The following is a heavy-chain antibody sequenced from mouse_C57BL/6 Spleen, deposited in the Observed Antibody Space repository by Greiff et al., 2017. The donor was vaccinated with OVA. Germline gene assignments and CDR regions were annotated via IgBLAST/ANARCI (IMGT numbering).Heavy chain of an antibody. J-gene: IGHJ3*01. CDR2: IYPGDGDT. Sequence: QVQLQQSGPELVKPGASVKISCKASGYAFSSSWMNWVKQRPGKGLEWIGRIYPGDGDTNYNGKFKGKATLTADKSSSTAYMQLSSLTSEDSAVYFSARDDGYYVFAYWGQGTLVTVSA. CDR1: GYAFSSSW. CDR3: ARDDGYYVFAY. D-gene: IGHD2-3*01. V-gene: IGHV1-82*01.